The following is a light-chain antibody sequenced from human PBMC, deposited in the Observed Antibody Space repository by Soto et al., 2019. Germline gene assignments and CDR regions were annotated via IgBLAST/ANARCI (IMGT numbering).Light chain of an antibody. CDR3: SSYINSITFVV. V-gene: IGLV2-18*02. J-gene: IGLJ2*01. CDR1: SSDVGDYEH. CDR2: DVT. Sequence: QSALTQPPSVSGSPGQSVTISCTVTSSDVGDYEHVSWYQQAPGTAPKLIIFDVTNRPSGVPDRFSGSKSGNTPSLTIFGLQAEDEADYYCSSYINSITFVVFGGGTKLTVL.